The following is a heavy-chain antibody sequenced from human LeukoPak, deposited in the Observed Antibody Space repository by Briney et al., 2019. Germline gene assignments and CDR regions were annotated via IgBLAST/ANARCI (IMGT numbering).Heavy chain of an antibody. D-gene: IGHD1-7*01. J-gene: IGHJ4*02. V-gene: IGHV3-30-3*01. CDR3: ARAALGNYYYFDY. CDR1: GFTFSSYW. CDR2: ISYDGSNK. Sequence: GGSLRLSCAASGFTFSSYWMSWVRQAPGKGLEWVAVISYDGSNKYYADSMKGRFTISRDNSKNTLYLQMNSLRAEDTAVYYCARAALGNYYYFDYWGQGTLVTISS.